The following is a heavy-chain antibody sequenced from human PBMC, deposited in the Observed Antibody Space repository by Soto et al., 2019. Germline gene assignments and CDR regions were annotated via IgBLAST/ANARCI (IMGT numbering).Heavy chain of an antibody. CDR3: ARVWSAVYYYYGMDV. CDR2: IYYSGST. J-gene: IGHJ6*02. CDR1: GGSISSGGYY. Sequence: SETLALTCTVSGGSISSGGYYWSWIRQHPGKGLEWIGYIYYSGSTYYNPSLKSRVTISVDTSKNQFSLKLSSVTAAATAVYYCARVWSAVYYYYGMDVWGQGTTVTVSS. V-gene: IGHV4-31*03. D-gene: IGHD2-15*01.